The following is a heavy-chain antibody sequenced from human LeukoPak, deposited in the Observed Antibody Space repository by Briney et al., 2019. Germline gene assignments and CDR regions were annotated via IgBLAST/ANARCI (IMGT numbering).Heavy chain of an antibody. V-gene: IGHV3-33*06. Sequence: PGGSLRLSCAASGFTFSSYGMHWVRQAPGKGLEWVAVIWYDGSHKYYADSVKGRFTISRDDSKNTLYLQMNSLRAEDTAVYYCVKDLGRYRNNCFDYWGQGTLVTVSS. J-gene: IGHJ4*02. D-gene: IGHD1-26*01. CDR3: VKDLGRYRNNCFDY. CDR2: IWYDGSHK. CDR1: GFTFSSYG.